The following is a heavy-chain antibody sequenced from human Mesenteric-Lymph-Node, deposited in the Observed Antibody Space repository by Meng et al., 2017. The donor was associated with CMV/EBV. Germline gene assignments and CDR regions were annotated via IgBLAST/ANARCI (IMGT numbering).Heavy chain of an antibody. D-gene: IGHD2-8*01. CDR2: ICPDDSDT. CDR1: AYNFATYC. J-gene: IGHJ4*02. CDR3: ARLTNGRRGYFDY. Sequence: GESLKISCKGSAYNFATYCIGWGRQMPGKGLELMGIICPDDSDTTYSPSFEGQVTISADKSISTAYLQWNSLEASDTAMYYCARLTNGRRGYFDYWGQGTLVTVSS. V-gene: IGHV5-51*01.